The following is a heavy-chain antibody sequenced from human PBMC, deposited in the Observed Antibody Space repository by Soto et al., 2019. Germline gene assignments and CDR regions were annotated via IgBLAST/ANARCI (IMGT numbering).Heavy chain of an antibody. CDR3: ARPGGSGTFYRFDY. CDR2: IYPSNSET. Sequence: GESLKISCTGSGYAFTNFWVAWVRQTPGKGLEWMGIIYPSNSETRYSPPFQGRVTISVDKSTSTSYLQWSSLKASDTAMYYCARPGGSGTFYRFDYWGQGTPATVSS. V-gene: IGHV5-51*01. D-gene: IGHD3-10*01. CDR1: GYAFTNFW. J-gene: IGHJ4*02.